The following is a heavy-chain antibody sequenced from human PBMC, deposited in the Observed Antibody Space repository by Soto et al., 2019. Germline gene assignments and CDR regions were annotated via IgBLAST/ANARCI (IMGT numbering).Heavy chain of an antibody. D-gene: IGHD3-16*01. CDR1: GFTFSTYW. CDR2: MDQDGSET. J-gene: IGHJ4*02. Sequence: VESGGGLVQPGGSLRLSCAASGFTFSTYWMTWVRQPPGKGLEWVANMDQDGSETYYVDSVRGRFTVSRDNAKNSLYLQMNSLRVEDTAVYYCVCGGNFFIYWGQGTLVTVSP. V-gene: IGHV3-7*01. CDR3: VCGGNFFIY.